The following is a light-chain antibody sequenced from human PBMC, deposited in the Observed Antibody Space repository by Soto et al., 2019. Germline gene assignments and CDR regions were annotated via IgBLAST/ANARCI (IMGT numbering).Light chain of an antibody. J-gene: IGKJ5*01. CDR2: EAS. CDR3: HQYGSSPFT. CDR1: RSVFSSS. Sequence: IVLTQSPGTLPLSPRVKATLSCTACRSVFSSSLAWYQQRPGQAPRLLFYEASIWASGIPARFSGSGSGTDFSLTISSLQPEDFAMYYCHQYGSSPFTFGQGTRLEIK. V-gene: IGKV3-20*01.